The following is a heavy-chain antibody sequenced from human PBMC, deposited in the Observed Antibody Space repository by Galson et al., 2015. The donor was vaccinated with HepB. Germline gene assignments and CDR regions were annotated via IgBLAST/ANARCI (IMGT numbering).Heavy chain of an antibody. J-gene: IGHJ5*02. V-gene: IGHV1-8*01. CDR1: GYTFTSYD. D-gene: IGHD2-15*01. CDR2: MNPNSGNT. Sequence: SVKVSCKASGYTFTSYDINWVRQATGQGLEWMGWMNPNSGNTGYAQKFQGRVTMTRDTSISTAYMELSRLRSDDTAVYYCAREGKLRGYCSGGSCPNWFDPWGQGTLVTVSS. CDR3: AREGKLRGYCSGGSCPNWFDP.